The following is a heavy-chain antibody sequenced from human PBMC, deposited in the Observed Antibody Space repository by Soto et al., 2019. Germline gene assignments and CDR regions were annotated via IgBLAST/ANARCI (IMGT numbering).Heavy chain of an antibody. V-gene: IGHV3-48*03. D-gene: IGHD6-13*01. CDR3: ARQRAAAGTH. CDR1: GFTSSSYE. Sequence: EVQLVESGGGLVQPGGSLRLSCAASGFTSSSYERNWVRQAPGKGLEWVSYISSSSSTIYYADSVKGRFTISRDNAKNSLYLQMNSLRAEDTAVYYCARQRAAAGTHWGQGTLVTVSS. CDR2: ISSSSSTI. J-gene: IGHJ4*02.